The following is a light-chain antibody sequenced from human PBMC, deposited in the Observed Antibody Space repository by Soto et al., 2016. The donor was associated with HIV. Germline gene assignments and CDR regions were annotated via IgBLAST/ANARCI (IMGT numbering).Light chain of an antibody. V-gene: IGLV3-1*01. J-gene: IGLJ2*01. CDR3: QAWDSSTAYVV. CDR1: KLGDKY. Sequence: SYELTQPPSVSVSPGQTASITCSGDKLGDKYACWYQQKPGQSPVLVIYQDSKRPSGIPERFSGSNSGNTATLTISGTQAMDEADYYCQAWDSSTAYVVFGGGTKPTV. CDR2: QDS.